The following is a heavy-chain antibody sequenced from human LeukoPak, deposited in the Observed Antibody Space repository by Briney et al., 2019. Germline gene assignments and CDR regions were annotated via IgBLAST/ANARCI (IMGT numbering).Heavy chain of an antibody. CDR1: GGTFSSYA. CDR2: IIPILGIP. CDR3: ATEAIVVVTARDYWYFDL. Sequence: SVKVSCKASGGTFSSYAISWVRQAPGQGLEWMGRIIPILGIPNYAQKFQGRVTITADKSTTTAYMELSSLRSEDTAVYYCATEAIVVVTARDYWYFDLWGRGTLVTGSS. J-gene: IGHJ2*01. V-gene: IGHV1-69*04. D-gene: IGHD2-21*02.